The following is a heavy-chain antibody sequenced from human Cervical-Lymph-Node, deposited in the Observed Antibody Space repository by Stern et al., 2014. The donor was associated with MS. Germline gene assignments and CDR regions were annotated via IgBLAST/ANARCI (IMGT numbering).Heavy chain of an antibody. CDR2: IDPSDSYT. CDR1: GYSFTSYW. V-gene: IGHV5-10-1*03. Sequence: VQLGQSGAEVKKPGESLRISCKGSGYSFTSYWISWVRQMPGKGLEWMGRIDPSDSYTNYSPSFQGHVTISADKSISTAYLQWSSLKASDTAMYYCARHGCSGGSCYTTGAWYYFDYWGQGTLVTVSS. CDR3: ARHGCSGGSCYTTGAWYYFDY. D-gene: IGHD2-15*01. J-gene: IGHJ4*02.